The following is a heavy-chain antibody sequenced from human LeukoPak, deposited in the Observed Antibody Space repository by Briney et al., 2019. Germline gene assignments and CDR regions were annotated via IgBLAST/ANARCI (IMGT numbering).Heavy chain of an antibody. Sequence: ASVKVSCKASGGTFSSYGINWVRQAPGEGLEWMGWISAYNGDTIYAQKFQGRVTMTADTSTNTAYMDLRSLRSDDTAVYYCARASGHYYYYYMDVWAKGTTVTISS. V-gene: IGHV1-18*01. CDR1: GGTFSSYG. J-gene: IGHJ6*03. D-gene: IGHD1-26*01. CDR2: ISAYNGDT. CDR3: ARASGHYYYYYMDV.